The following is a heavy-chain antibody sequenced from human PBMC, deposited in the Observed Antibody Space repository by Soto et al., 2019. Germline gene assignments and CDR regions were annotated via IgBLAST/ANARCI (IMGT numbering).Heavy chain of an antibody. D-gene: IGHD3-10*01. J-gene: IGHJ6*02. CDR1: GYTFTSYA. CDR3: ARSQLLWFGEDYYGMDV. CDR2: INAGNGNT. Sequence: ASVKVSCKASGYTFTSYAMHWARQAPGQRLEWMGWINAGNGNTKYSQKFQGRVTITRDTSASTAYMELSSLRSEDTAVYYCARSQLLWFGEDYYGMDVWGQGTTVTVSS. V-gene: IGHV1-3*01.